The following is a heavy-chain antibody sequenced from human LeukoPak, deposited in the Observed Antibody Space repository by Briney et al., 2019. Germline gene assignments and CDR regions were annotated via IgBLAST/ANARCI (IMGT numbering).Heavy chain of an antibody. D-gene: IGHD3-9*01. CDR1: GYTFTAYH. Sequence: ASVKVSCKASGYTFTAYHMHWVRQAPGQGLEWMGRINPNSGDTNYAQKFQGRVTITADESTSTAYMELSSLRSEDTAVYYCARGRELRYFDWLLDYWGQGTLVTVSS. V-gene: IGHV1-2*06. CDR3: ARGRELRYFDWLLDY. J-gene: IGHJ4*02. CDR2: INPNSGDT.